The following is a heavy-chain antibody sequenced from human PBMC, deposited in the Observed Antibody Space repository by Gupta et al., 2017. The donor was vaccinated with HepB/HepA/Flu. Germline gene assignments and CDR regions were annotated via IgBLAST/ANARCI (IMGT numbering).Heavy chain of an antibody. J-gene: IGHJ4*02. V-gene: IGHV4-39*01. CDR1: DGSISSTNYY. CDR2: IYYSGSN. D-gene: IGHD2-15*01. CDR3: ARSRMSYFDY. Sequence: QLQLQESGPGLVKPSETLSLTCTVPDGSISSTNYYWAWIRQPPGKGLQWIGSIYYSGSNYYNPSLKSRVTISVDTSKNQFSLKLNSVTAADTAIYYCARSRMSYFDYWDQGTRVTVSS.